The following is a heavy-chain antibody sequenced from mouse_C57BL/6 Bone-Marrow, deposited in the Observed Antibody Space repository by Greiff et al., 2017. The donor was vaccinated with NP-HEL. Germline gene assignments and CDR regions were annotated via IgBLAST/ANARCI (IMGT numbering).Heavy chain of an antibody. CDR3: TRSLYDYSYYYAMDY. CDR1: GYTFTDYE. J-gene: IGHJ4*01. Sequence: LVESGAELVRPGASVTLSCKASGYTFTDYEMHWVKQTPVHGLEWIGAIDPETGGTAYNQKFKGKAILTADKSSSTAYMELRSLTSEDSDVYYCTRSLYDYSYYYAMDYWGQGTSVTVSS. CDR2: IDPETGGT. V-gene: IGHV1-15*01. D-gene: IGHD2-4*01.